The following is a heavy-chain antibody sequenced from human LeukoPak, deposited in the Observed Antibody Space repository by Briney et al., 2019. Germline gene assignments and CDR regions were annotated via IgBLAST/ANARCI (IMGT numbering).Heavy chain of an antibody. CDR2: ISSDGSST. J-gene: IGHJ4*02. V-gene: IGHV3-74*01. CDR3: ARALPPSVNTPWK. Sequence: GGSLRLSCAASGFTFSSYWMHCVRQAPGKGLVWVSRISSDGSSTSYADSMKGRFTIFRDNAKNTLYLQMNSLGAEDTAVYYCARALPPSVNTPWKWGQGTQVTVSS. D-gene: IGHD1-1*01. CDR1: GFTFSSYW.